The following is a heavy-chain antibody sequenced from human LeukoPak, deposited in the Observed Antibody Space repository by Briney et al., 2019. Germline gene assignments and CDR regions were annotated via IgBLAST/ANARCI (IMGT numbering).Heavy chain of an antibody. V-gene: IGHV4-59*11. Sequence: SETLSLTCTVSGGSISSHYWSWIRQPPGKGLEWIGYIYYSGSTNYNPSLKSRVIISVDTSKNQFSLKLSSVTAADTAVYYCARWTTIAATGTVDYWGQGTLVTVSS. D-gene: IGHD6-13*01. J-gene: IGHJ4*02. CDR3: ARWTTIAATGTVDY. CDR1: GGSISSHY. CDR2: IYYSGST.